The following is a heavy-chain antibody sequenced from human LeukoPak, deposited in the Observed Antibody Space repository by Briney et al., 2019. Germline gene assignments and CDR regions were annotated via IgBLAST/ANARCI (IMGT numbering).Heavy chain of an antibody. Sequence: GGSLRLSCAASGFAFRDYWMNWVRQAPGKGLEWVANINLGGSVILYVDSVKGRFTASRDNAENSVSLQMNSLRAEDTAVYYCAAWGLHNYWGQGTLVTVSS. CDR1: GFAFRDYW. CDR2: INLGGSVI. J-gene: IGHJ4*02. CDR3: AAWGLHNY. V-gene: IGHV3-7*01. D-gene: IGHD7-27*01.